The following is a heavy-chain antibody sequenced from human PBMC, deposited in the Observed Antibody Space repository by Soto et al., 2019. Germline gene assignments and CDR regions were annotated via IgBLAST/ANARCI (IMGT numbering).Heavy chain of an antibody. J-gene: IGHJ6*02. CDR1: GGSISSGGYY. Sequence: SETLSLTCTVSGGSISSGGYYWSWIRQHPGKGLEWIGYIYYSGSTYYNPSLKSRVTISVDTSKNQFSLKLSSVTAADTAVYYCARETTGTTHTYYYGMDVWGQGTTVTVSS. CDR2: IYYSGST. D-gene: IGHD1-7*01. V-gene: IGHV4-31*03. CDR3: ARETTGTTHTYYYGMDV.